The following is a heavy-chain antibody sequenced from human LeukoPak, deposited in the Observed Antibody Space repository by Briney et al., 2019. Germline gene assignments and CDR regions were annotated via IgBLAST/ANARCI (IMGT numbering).Heavy chain of an antibody. D-gene: IGHD3-22*01. Sequence: PSETLSLTCTVSGGSISSYYWSWIRQPAGKGLEWIGRIYISGSTNYNPSLKSRVTISVDTSKNQFSLKLSSVTAADTAVYYCARAYPYDSSGGAFDIWGQGTMVTVSS. CDR3: ARAYPYDSSGGAFDI. V-gene: IGHV4-4*07. J-gene: IGHJ3*02. CDR1: GGSISSYY. CDR2: IYISGST.